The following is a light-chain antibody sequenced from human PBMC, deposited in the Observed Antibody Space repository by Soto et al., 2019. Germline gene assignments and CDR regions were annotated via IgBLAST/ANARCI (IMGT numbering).Light chain of an antibody. Sequence: DIQMTQSPSSLSASVGDRVTITCRASQSISSYLNWYQQKPGKAPKLLIYAASSLQSGVPSRFSGSGSRTDFTLTISSLQPKDFATYYCQRSFRTPLTFGGGTKVEIK. V-gene: IGKV1-39*01. J-gene: IGKJ4*01. CDR1: QSISSY. CDR2: AAS. CDR3: QRSFRTPLT.